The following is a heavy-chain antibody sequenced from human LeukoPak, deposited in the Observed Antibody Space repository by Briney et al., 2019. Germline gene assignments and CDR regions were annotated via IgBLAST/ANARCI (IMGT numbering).Heavy chain of an antibody. CDR1: GGSFSGYY. J-gene: IGHJ4*02. CDR3: ARCYYDSSGYLTH. Sequence: SETLSLTCAVYGGSFSGYYWSWIRQPPGKGLEWIGEINHSGSTNYNPSLKSRVTISVDTSKNQFSLKLSSVTAADTAVYYCARCYYDSSGYLTHWGQGTLVTVSS. D-gene: IGHD3-22*01. CDR2: INHSGST. V-gene: IGHV4-34*01.